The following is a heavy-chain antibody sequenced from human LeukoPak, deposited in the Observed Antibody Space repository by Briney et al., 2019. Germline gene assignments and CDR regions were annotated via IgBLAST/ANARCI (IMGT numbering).Heavy chain of an antibody. D-gene: IGHD2/OR15-2a*01. CDR1: GGSFNTYY. Sequence: PSETLSLTCAVYGGSFNTYYWSWLRQPPGKGLEWIGEINHSGSTNYNPSLKSRVIISVDTSKNQLSLKLSSVTAAATAVYYCARVDKNGGTTFDYWGQGTLVTVSS. CDR2: INHSGST. CDR3: ARVDKNGGTTFDY. J-gene: IGHJ4*02. V-gene: IGHV4-34*01.